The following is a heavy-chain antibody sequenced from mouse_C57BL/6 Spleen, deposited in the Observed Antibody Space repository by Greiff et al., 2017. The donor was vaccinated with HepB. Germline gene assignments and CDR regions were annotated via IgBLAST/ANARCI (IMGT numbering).Heavy chain of an antibody. D-gene: IGHD2-3*01. CDR1: GYTFTSYW. Sequence: QVQLQQPGAELVRPGSSVKLSCKASGYTFTSYWMDWVKQRPGQGLEWIGNIYPSDSETHYNQKFKDKATLTVDKSSSTAYMQRSSLTSEDSAVYYCARGDGYWGYWGQGTTLTVSS. J-gene: IGHJ2*01. CDR2: IYPSDSET. V-gene: IGHV1-61*01. CDR3: ARGDGYWGY.